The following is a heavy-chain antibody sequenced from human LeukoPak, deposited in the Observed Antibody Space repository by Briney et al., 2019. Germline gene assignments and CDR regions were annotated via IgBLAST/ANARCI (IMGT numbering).Heavy chain of an antibody. CDR1: GFTFSSYG. CDR3: AKDQGGYGDYETYFDY. V-gene: IGHV3-30*02. CDR2: IRYDGSNK. J-gene: IGHJ4*02. D-gene: IGHD4-17*01. Sequence: GGSLRLSRAASGFTFSSYGMHWVRQAPGKGLEWVAFIRYDGSNKYYADSVKGRFTISRDNSKNTLYLQMNSLRAEDTAVYYCAKDQGGYGDYETYFDYWGQGTLVTVSS.